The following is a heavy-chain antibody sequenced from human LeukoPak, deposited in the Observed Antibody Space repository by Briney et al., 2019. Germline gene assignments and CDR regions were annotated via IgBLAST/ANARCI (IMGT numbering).Heavy chain of an antibody. Sequence: PGGPLRLSCAASGFTFSGSAMHWVRQASGKGLEWVGRIRSKANSYATAYAASVKGRFTISRDDSKNTAYLQMNSLKTEDTAVYYCTRLYSSTGNLWGQGTMVTVSS. D-gene: IGHD6-19*01. CDR3: TRLYSSTGNL. CDR2: IRSKANSYAT. CDR1: GFTFSGSA. J-gene: IGHJ3*01. V-gene: IGHV3-73*01.